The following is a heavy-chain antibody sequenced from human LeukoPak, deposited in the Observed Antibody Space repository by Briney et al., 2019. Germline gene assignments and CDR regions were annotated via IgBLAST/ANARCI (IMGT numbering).Heavy chain of an antibody. V-gene: IGHV3-74*01. CDR1: GFTFSSYW. D-gene: IGHD2-15*01. CDR2: INSDVRTT. Sequence: GGSLRLSCAASGFTFSSYWMHWVRQAPGKGLVWVSRINSDVRTTTYADSVKGRFTISRDNAKNTLYLQMNSLRAEDTAVYYCAREDCSGGSCYFHHWGQGTLVTVSS. CDR3: AREDCSGGSCYFHH. J-gene: IGHJ1*01.